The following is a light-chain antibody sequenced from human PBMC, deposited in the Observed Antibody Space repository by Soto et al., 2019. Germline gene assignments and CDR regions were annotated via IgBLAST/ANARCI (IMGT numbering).Light chain of an antibody. CDR3: QQYDGAPLT. Sequence: DIQMTQSPSSLSASVGDRVTITCRASQNIRNYLNWYQQRPGKTPNLLVYAASNLRGGVPSRFSGSGSGTVFTLTINSLQPEDFAVYYCQQYDGAPLTFGPGTKVDVK. V-gene: IGKV1-39*01. CDR1: QNIRNY. CDR2: AAS. J-gene: IGKJ3*01.